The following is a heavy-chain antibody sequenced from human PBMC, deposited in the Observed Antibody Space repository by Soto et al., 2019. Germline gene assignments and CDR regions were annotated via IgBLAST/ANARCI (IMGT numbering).Heavy chain of an antibody. Sequence: GGSLRLSCAASGFTFDDYAMHWVRQAPGKGLEWVSLISWDGGSTYYADSVKGRFTISRDDSKNSLYLQMNSLRAEDTALYYCAKDIGCSSTSCYDYYYYYGMDVWGQGTTVTVSS. CDR1: GFTFDDYA. D-gene: IGHD2-2*01. J-gene: IGHJ6*02. CDR2: ISWDGGST. V-gene: IGHV3-43D*04. CDR3: AKDIGCSSTSCYDYYYYYGMDV.